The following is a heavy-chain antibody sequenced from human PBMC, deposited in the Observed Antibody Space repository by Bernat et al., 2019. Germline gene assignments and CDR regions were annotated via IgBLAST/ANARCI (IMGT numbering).Heavy chain of an antibody. J-gene: IGHJ6*02. CDR3: ARHLTRQGSYYGLDV. D-gene: IGHD6-25*01. V-gene: IGHV3-11*04. Sequence: QVQLVESGGGLVKPGGSLRLSCAASGFTFSDYYMTWIRQAPGKGLEWVSYISSSSSTIYHADSVKGRFTISRDNSKNTLYLQMNSLRAEDTAVYYCARHLTRQGSYYGLDVWGQGTTVTVSS. CDR2: ISSSSSTI. CDR1: GFTFSDYY.